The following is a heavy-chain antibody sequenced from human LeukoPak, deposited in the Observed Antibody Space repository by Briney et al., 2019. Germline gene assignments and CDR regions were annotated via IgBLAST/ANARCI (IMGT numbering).Heavy chain of an antibody. J-gene: IGHJ4*02. D-gene: IGHD6-19*01. CDR3: AKLSLYGYSSGWYGDY. Sequence: GGSLRLSCAASGFTFSSYAMSWVRQAPGKGLEWVSAISGSGGSTYYADSVKGRFTISRDNSKNTLYLQMSSLRAEDTAVYYCAKLSLYGYSSGWYGDYWGQGTLVTVSS. CDR1: GFTFSSYA. V-gene: IGHV3-23*01. CDR2: ISGSGGST.